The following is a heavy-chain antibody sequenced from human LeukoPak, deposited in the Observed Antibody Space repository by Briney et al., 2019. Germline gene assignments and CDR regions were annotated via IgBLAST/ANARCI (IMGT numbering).Heavy chain of an antibody. D-gene: IGHD3-16*02. J-gene: IGHJ3*02. CDR3: ATNGVTFGGVIVMGAFDI. V-gene: IGHV1-24*01. Sequence: ASVKVSCKVSGYTLTELSTHWVRQAPGKGLKWMGGFDPEDGETIYAQKFQGRVTMTEDTSTDSAYMELSSLRSEDTAVYYCATNGVTFGGVIVMGAFDIWGQGTMVTVSS. CDR1: GYTLTELS. CDR2: FDPEDGET.